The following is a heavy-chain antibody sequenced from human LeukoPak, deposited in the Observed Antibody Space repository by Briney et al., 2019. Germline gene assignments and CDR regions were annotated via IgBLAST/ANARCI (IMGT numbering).Heavy chain of an antibody. D-gene: IGHD6-19*01. V-gene: IGHV3-7*03. CDR2: IKQDGSEK. J-gene: IGHJ4*02. CDR3: SRGWSRIHY. CDR1: GFTFSSSW. Sequence: GGSLRLSCAASGFTFSSSWMSWVRQAPGKGLEWVANIKQDGSEKYYVDSVKGRFTISRDNAKNALYLQMNSLRAEDTDVYYWSRGWSRIHYGGQRTLVTVPS.